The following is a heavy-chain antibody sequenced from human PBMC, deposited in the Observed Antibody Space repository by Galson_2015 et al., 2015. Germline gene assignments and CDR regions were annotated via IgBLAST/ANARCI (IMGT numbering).Heavy chain of an antibody. Sequence: SVKVSCKASGYTSTSYAMHWVRQAPGQRLEWMGWINAGNGNKKYSQKFQGRVTITRDTSASTAYMELSSLRSGDTAVYYCAREGPPLWFGELLTLGWFDPWGQGTLVTVSS. D-gene: IGHD3-10*01. CDR2: INAGNGNK. CDR1: GYTSTSYA. CDR3: AREGPPLWFGELLTLGWFDP. V-gene: IGHV1-3*01. J-gene: IGHJ5*02.